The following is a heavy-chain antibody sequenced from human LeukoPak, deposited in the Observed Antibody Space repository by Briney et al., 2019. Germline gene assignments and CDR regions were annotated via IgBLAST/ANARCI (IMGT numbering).Heavy chain of an antibody. CDR1: GYTFNTYD. CDR2: MNPNSGNT. J-gene: IGHJ4*02. CDR3: ARGLRAAYFDY. V-gene: IGHV1-8*03. Sequence: GASVKVSCKASGYTFNTYDINWVRQATGQGLEWMGYMNPNSGNTVYAQKFQGRVTITIDTSISTAYMELSSLRAEDTAVYYCARGLRAAYFDYWGQGTLVTVSS.